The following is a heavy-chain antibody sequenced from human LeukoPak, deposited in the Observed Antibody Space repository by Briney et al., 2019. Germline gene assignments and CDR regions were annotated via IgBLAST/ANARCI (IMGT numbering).Heavy chain of an antibody. D-gene: IGHD4-23*01. CDR2: FYYTGTR. J-gene: IGHJ4*02. CDR3: ASVLYGANGFDY. CDR1: DASISGYY. V-gene: IGHV4-59*01. Sequence: PSETLSLTCTVSDASISGYYWRWIRQPPGEGLEWIAYFYYTGTRNYNPSLKSRVTVSVDTSKNQFSLTLTSVTAADTAVYYCASVLYGANGFDYWGQGTPVTVSP.